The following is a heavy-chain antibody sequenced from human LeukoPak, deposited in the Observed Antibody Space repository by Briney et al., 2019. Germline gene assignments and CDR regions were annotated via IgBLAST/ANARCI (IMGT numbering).Heavy chain of an antibody. V-gene: IGHV4-61*01. Sequence: SETLSLTCTVSGYSISSGYYWSWIRQPPGKGLEWIGYIYYSGSTNYNPSLKSRVTISVDTSKNQFSLKLSSVTAADTAVYYCARGGKGSSWYDYYYYYYMDVWGKGTTVTVSS. CDR1: GYSISSGYY. CDR3: ARGGKGSSWYDYYYYYYMDV. D-gene: IGHD6-13*01. CDR2: IYYSGST. J-gene: IGHJ6*03.